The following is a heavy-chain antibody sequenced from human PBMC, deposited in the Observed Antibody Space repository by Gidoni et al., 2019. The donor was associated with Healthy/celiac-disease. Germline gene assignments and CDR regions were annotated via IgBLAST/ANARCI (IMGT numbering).Heavy chain of an antibody. CDR3: ARSYGSGSYKLFDY. Sequence: QVQLVQSGAEVKKPGASVKVSCKASGYTFTGYYMHWLRQAPGQGLEWMGWINPNSSGTNNAHKFQGRVTMTRDTSISTAYMELSRLRSDDTAVYYCARSYGSGSYKLFDYWGQGTLVTVSS. V-gene: IGHV1-2*07. J-gene: IGHJ4*02. D-gene: IGHD3-10*01. CDR1: GYTFTGYY. CDR2: INPNSSGT.